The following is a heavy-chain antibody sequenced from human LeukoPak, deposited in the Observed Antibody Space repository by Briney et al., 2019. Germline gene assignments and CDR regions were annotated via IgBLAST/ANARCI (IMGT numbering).Heavy chain of an antibody. CDR2: INAGNGNT. V-gene: IGHV1-2*02. J-gene: IGHJ5*02. CDR1: GYTFTGYY. D-gene: IGHD3-10*01. Sequence: ASVKVSCKASGYTFTGYYMHWVRQAPGQRLEWMGWINAGNGNTKYSQEFQGRVTMTRDTSISTAYMELSRLRSDDTAVYYCARWGFGDNWFDPWGQGTLVTVSS. CDR3: ARWGFGDNWFDP.